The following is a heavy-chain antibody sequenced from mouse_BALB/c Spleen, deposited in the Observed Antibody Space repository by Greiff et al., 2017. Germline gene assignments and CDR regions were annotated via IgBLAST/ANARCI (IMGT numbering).Heavy chain of an antibody. J-gene: IGHJ2*01. Sequence: EVQLQQSGAELVKPGASVKLSCTASGFNIKDTYMHWVKQRPEQGLEWIGRIDPANGNTKYDPKFQGKATITADTSSNTAYLQLSSLTSEDTAVYYCAIERYADWDWWGQGTTLTVSA. V-gene: IGHV14-3*02. CDR2: IDPANGNT. D-gene: IGHD4-1*01. CDR1: GFNIKDTY. CDR3: AIERYADWDW.